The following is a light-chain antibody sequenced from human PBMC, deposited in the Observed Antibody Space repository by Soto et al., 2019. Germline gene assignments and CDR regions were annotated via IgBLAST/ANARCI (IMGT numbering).Light chain of an antibody. V-gene: IGLV1-44*01. CDR3: AAWDDSLTYVV. J-gene: IGLJ2*01. CDR2: SNN. CDR1: SSNIGSNT. Sequence: QAVVTQPPSASGTPGQRVTISCSGSSSNIGSNTVNWYQQLPGTAPKLLIYSNNQRPSGVPDRFSGSKSGTSASLAISGLQSEDEADYYCAAWDDSLTYVVFGGGTKVTVL.